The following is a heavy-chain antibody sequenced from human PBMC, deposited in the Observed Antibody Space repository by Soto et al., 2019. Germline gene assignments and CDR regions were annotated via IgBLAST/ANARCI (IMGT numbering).Heavy chain of an antibody. CDR1: GFTFSSYS. J-gene: IGHJ5*02. CDR3: ERVAMRAAAGSWLDP. Sequence: SGGSLRLSCAASGFTFSSYSMNWVRQAPGKGLEWVSSISSSSSYIYYADSVKGRFTISRDNAKNSLYLQMNSLRAEDTAVYYCERVAMRAAAGSWLDPWGQGTLVTVYS. V-gene: IGHV3-21*01. CDR2: ISSSSSYI. D-gene: IGHD6-13*01.